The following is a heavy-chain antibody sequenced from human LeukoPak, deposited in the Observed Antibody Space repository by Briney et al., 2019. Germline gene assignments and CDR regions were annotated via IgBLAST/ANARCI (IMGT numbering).Heavy chain of an antibody. J-gene: IGHJ4*02. Sequence: GGSLRLSCAASGFTFSSYAMSWGRQGPGKGLDWVSAISDSGGSTYYADSVKDRFTISRDNSKNTLYLQMNSLRAEDTAVYYCGAGQRMYYFDYWGQGTLVTVSS. CDR1: GFTFSSYA. D-gene: IGHD6-13*01. CDR3: GAGQRMYYFDY. CDR2: ISDSGGST. V-gene: IGHV3-23*01.